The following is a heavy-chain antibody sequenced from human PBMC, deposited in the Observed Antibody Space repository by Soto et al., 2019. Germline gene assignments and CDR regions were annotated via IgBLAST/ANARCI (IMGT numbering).Heavy chain of an antibody. CDR1: GGSISSSSYY. D-gene: IGHD6-19*01. CDR2: IYYSGST. J-gene: IGHJ4*02. Sequence: QLQLQESGPGLVKPSETLSLTCTVSGGSISSSSYYWGWIRQPPGKGLERIGSIYYSGSTYYNPSLKSRVTISVDTSKNQFSLKLSSVTAADTAVYYCARPLYSSGWMYYFDYWGQGTLVTASS. CDR3: ARPLYSSGWMYYFDY. V-gene: IGHV4-39*01.